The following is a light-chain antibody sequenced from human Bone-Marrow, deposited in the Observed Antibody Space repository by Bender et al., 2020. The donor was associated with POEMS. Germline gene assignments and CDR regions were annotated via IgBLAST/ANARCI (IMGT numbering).Light chain of an antibody. CDR3: CSYTSRSSLVV. CDR1: SSDVGGYKY. V-gene: IGLV2-14*03. Sequence: QSALTQPASVSGFPGQSITISCTGSSSDVGGYKYVSWYQHHAGKAPKFVIYDVSHRPSGVSYRFSGSKSANAASLTISGLQAEDEAVYFCCSYTSRSSLVVFGGGTKLTVL. CDR2: DVS. J-gene: IGLJ2*01.